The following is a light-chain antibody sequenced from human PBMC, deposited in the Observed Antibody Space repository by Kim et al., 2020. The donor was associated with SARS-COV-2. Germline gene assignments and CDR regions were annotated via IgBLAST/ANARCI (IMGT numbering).Light chain of an antibody. Sequence: DIQMTQSPSIVSASIGDTVTISCRASQSIGSSLAWYQQKPGTAPKLLISEASSLESGVPSRFSGSGSGTHFTLTISSLQPDDFGTYFRPQYTCYLYTLRQDPKLEL. V-gene: IGKV1-5*03. CDR2: EAS. CDR1: QSIGSS. J-gene: IGKJ2*01. CDR3: PQYTCYLYT.